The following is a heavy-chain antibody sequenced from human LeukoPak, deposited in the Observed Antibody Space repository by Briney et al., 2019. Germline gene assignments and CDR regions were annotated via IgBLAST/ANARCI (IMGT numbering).Heavy chain of an antibody. V-gene: IGHV3-21*01. J-gene: IGHJ4*02. D-gene: IGHD3-22*01. CDR1: GFTFSSYS. CDR3: ARHVVAVGFDY. Sequence: PGGSLRLSCAASGFTFSSYSMNWVRQAPGKGLEGVSSITSSSSYIYYADSVKGRFTISRDNAKNSLYLQMNSLRAEDTAVYYCARHVVAVGFDYWGQGTLATVSS. CDR2: ITSSSSYI.